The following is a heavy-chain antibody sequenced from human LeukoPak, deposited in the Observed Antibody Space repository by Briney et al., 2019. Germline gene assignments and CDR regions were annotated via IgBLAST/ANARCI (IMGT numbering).Heavy chain of an antibody. CDR2: IYTSGST. D-gene: IGHD5-12*01. V-gene: IGHV4-61*02. Sequence: PSETLSLTCTVSGGSIRSGSYYWSWIRQPAGKGLEWIGRIYTSGSTNYNPSLKSRVTISVDTSKNQFSLKLSSVTAADTAVYYCARAAPRGYSGYLLDYWGQGTLVTVSS. CDR3: ARAAPRGYSGYLLDY. J-gene: IGHJ4*02. CDR1: GGSIRSGSYY.